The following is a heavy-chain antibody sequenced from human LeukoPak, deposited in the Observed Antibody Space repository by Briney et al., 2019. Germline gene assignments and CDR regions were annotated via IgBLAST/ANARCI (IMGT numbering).Heavy chain of an antibody. Sequence: ASVKVSCKASGYTFTCYYMHWVRQAPGQGLEWMGWINPNSGGTNYAQKFQGRVTMTRDTSISTAYMELSRLRSDDTAVYYCARSRYCSGGSCYWFDPWGQGTLVTVSS. CDR3: ARSRYCSGGSCYWFDP. J-gene: IGHJ5*02. CDR2: INPNSGGT. D-gene: IGHD2-15*01. CDR1: GYTFTCYY. V-gene: IGHV1-2*02.